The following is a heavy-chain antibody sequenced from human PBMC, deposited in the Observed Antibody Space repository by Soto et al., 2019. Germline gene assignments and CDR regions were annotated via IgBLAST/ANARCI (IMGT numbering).Heavy chain of an antibody. CDR1: GFSLSTSGVG. Sequence: QITLKESGPTLVKPTQTLTLTCTFSGFSLSTSGVGVGWIRQPPGKALEWLALIYWNDDKRYSPSLKSRLTITKDISKNQVVLTMTNMDPVDTATYYCALTGRYCTGGSCYTLFDYWGQGTLVTVSS. J-gene: IGHJ4*02. CDR2: IYWNDDK. CDR3: ALTGRYCTGGSCYTLFDY. V-gene: IGHV2-5*01. D-gene: IGHD2-15*01.